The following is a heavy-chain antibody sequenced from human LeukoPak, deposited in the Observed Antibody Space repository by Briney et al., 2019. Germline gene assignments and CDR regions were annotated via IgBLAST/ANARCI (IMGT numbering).Heavy chain of an antibody. CDR3: ARDGSGSFTTDWFDT. V-gene: IGHV3-11*01. D-gene: IGHD1-26*01. J-gene: IGHJ5*02. CDR1: GFTFSDYY. CDR2: ISNSGTII. Sequence: GGSLRLSCAASGFTFSDYYMSWIRQAPGKGLEWVSYISNSGTIIEYIDSVKGRFTISRDNARNSLYLEINSLRVEDTAVYYCARDGSGSFTTDWFDTWAGGTLVTV.